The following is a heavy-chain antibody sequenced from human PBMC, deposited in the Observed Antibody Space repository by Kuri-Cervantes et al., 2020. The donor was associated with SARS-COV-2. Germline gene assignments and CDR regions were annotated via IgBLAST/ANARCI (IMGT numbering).Heavy chain of an antibody. D-gene: IGHD5-24*01. CDR2: IRSKAYGGTT. V-gene: IGHV3-49*04. Sequence: GGSLRLSCTASGFTFGDYAMSWVRQAPGKGLEWVGFIRSKAYGGTTEYAASVKGRFTISRDNAKNSLYLQMNSLRAEDTAVYYCARDREGDYYYYYMDVWGKGTTVTVSS. CDR3: ARDREGDYYYYYMDV. J-gene: IGHJ6*03. CDR1: GFTFGDYA.